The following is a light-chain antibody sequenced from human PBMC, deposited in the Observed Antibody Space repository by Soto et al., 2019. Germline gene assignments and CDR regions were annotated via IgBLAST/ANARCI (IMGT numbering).Light chain of an antibody. Sequence: DSVWTQSPGYLSLSHGERATLSCRAIRRVSRTYLAGYQQKPGQAPRVLMTGASNRATGIPDRFSGSGSGTDFTITISMLEPEDSASYYRQQNGSSVTFGQGTKVDIK. J-gene: IGKJ1*01. CDR2: GAS. V-gene: IGKV3-20*01. CDR1: RRVSRTY. CDR3: QQNGSSVT.